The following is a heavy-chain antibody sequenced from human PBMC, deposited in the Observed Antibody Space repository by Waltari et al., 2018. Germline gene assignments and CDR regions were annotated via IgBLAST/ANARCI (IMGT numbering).Heavy chain of an antibody. V-gene: IGHV3-23*01. J-gene: IGHJ4*02. CDR3: AKILWFGNHFDY. Sequence: EVQLLESGGGLVQPGGSLRLSCAASGFTFSSYAMSWVRQAPGKGLEWVSAISGSGGSTYYADSVKGRFTISRDNAKHTLYLQMNSLRAEDTAVYYCAKILWFGNHFDYWGQGTLVTVSS. D-gene: IGHD3-10*01. CDR2: ISGSGGST. CDR1: GFTFSSYA.